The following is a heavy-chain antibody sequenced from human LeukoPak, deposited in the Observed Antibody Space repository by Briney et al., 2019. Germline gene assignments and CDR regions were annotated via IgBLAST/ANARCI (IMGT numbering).Heavy chain of an antibody. CDR1: GYSISSGYY. CDR2: IYHSGST. CDR3: ARDTEVDTAMDY. V-gene: IGHV4-38-2*02. J-gene: IGHJ4*02. D-gene: IGHD5-18*01. Sequence: SETLSLTCTVSGYSISSGYYWGWIRQPPGRGLEWIGSIYHSGSTYYNPSLKSRVTISVDTSKNQFSLKLSSVTAADTAVYYCARDTEVDTAMDYWGQGTLVTVSS.